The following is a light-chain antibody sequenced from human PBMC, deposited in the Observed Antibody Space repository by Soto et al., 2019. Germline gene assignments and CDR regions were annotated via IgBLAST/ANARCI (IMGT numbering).Light chain of an antibody. V-gene: IGLV2-14*03. J-gene: IGLJ3*02. Sequence: QLVLTQPASVSGSPGQSITISCTGTSSDVGGYDHVSWYQQHPGKSPKLIIYDVTVRPSGISPRFSGSKSDNTASLAVSGLQPEDEADYYCISYTNKDTLLFGGGTKLTVL. CDR2: DVT. CDR1: SSDVGGYDH. CDR3: ISYTNKDTLL.